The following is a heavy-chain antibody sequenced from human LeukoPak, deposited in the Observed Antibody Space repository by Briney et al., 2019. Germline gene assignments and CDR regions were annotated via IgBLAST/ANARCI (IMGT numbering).Heavy chain of an antibody. D-gene: IGHD3-10*01. CDR3: ARDHSYYGSGSSPRFDP. J-gene: IGHJ5*02. CDR2: IIPIFGTA. CDR1: GGTFSIYA. V-gene: IGHV1-69*06. Sequence: EASVKVSFKASGGTFSIYAISWVRQAPGQGLEWMGGIIPIFGTANYAQKFQGRVTITADKSTSTAYMELSSLRYEDTAVYYCARDHSYYGSGSSPRFDPWGQGTLVTVSS.